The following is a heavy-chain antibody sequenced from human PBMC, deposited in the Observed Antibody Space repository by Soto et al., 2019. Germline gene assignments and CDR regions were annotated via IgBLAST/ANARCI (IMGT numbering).Heavy chain of an antibody. Sequence: QVQLQESGPGLVKPSGTLSLTCAVSDGSISSGNWWSWVRQPPGKGLEWIGEIYHTGTTNYNPSLKSRVTISVAKSKNQFSLKLTSVTAADTAVYYCAREAIAVAATYCFDYWGQGTLVTVSS. D-gene: IGHD6-19*01. V-gene: IGHV4-4*02. CDR2: IYHTGTT. CDR3: AREAIAVAATYCFDY. CDR1: DGSISSGNW. J-gene: IGHJ4*02.